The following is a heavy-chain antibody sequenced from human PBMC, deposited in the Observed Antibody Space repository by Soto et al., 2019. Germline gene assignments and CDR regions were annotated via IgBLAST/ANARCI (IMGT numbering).Heavy chain of an antibody. CDR3: AKDRLAGNFDY. V-gene: IGHV3-23*01. CDR2: ISATGVST. CDR1: GFTFNNYA. Sequence: GGSLRLSCAASGFTFNNYAMNWVRQAPVKGLEWVATISATGVSTYYSASVKGRFTISRDNSKNTLYLQMNGLRVEDPAVYYCAKDRLAGNFDYWGKGTQVTVSS. J-gene: IGHJ4*02.